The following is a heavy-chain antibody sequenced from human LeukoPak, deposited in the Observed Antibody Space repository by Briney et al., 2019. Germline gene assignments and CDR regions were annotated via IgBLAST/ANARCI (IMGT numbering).Heavy chain of an antibody. CDR1: GYSISSGYY. V-gene: IGHV4-38-2*02. Sequence: PSETLSLTCTVSGYSISSGYYWGWIRQPPGKGLEWIGTIYHSGSTYYNPSLKSRVTISVDTSKNQISLKLSSVTAADTAVYYCARWSAAGSGSDFWGQGTLVTVSS. CDR3: ARWSAAGSGSDF. D-gene: IGHD6-13*01. J-gene: IGHJ4*02. CDR2: IYHSGST.